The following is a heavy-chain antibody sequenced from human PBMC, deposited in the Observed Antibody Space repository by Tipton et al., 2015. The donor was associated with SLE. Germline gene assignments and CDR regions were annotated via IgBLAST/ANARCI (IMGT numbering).Heavy chain of an antibody. J-gene: IGHJ4*02. D-gene: IGHD2-15*01. CDR3: ARGRGIVVVVAATPFDY. CDR1: GGSISSSSYY. Sequence: TLSLTCTVSGGSISSSSYYWGWIRQPPGKGLERIGSIYYSGSTYYNPSLKSRVTISVDTSKNQFSLKLSSVTAADTAVYYCARGRGIVVVVAATPFDYWGQGTLVTVSS. V-gene: IGHV4-39*07. CDR2: IYYSGST.